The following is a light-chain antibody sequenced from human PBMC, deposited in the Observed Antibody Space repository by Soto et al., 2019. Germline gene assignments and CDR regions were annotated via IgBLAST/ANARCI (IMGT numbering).Light chain of an antibody. CDR1: QDIANH. J-gene: IGKJ4*01. CDR3: QHFYNIPLT. CDR2: DAS. V-gene: IGKV1-33*01. Sequence: DIQMTQSPSSLSASVGDTVTITCQASQDIANHLNWHQQKPGQAPKLLIYDASRLDSGAPPRFSGSGSGTYFTFTISSLQPEDLATYYCQHFYNIPLTFGGGTKVEIK.